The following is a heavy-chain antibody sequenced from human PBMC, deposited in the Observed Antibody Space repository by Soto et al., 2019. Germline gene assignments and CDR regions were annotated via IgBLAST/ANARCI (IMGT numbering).Heavy chain of an antibody. Sequence: LRLSCAASGFTFSSYGMHWVRQAPGKGLEWVAVIWYDGSNKYYADSVKGRFTISRDNSKNTLYLQMNSLRAEDTAVYYCARDSIAAGFDYWGQGTLVTVSS. CDR1: GFTFSSYG. J-gene: IGHJ4*02. D-gene: IGHD6-25*01. V-gene: IGHV3-33*01. CDR3: ARDSIAAGFDY. CDR2: IWYDGSNK.